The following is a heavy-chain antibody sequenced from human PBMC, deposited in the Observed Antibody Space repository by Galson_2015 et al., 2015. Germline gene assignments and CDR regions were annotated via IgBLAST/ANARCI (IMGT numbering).Heavy chain of an antibody. D-gene: IGHD3-22*01. V-gene: IGHV3-15*05. CDR2: IKSKTDGATT. J-gene: IGHJ4*02. Sequence: SLRLSCAASGFTFSSAWMSWVRQAPGRGLEWIGRIKSKTDGATTDYVAPVKGRFTVSRDDSKNTLYLQMNSLRAEDTAVYYCAIAMIVVGGIDYWGQGTLVTVSS. CDR3: AIAMIVVGGIDY. CDR1: GFTFSSAW.